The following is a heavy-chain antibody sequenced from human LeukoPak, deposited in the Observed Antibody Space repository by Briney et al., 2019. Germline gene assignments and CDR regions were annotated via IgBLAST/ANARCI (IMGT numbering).Heavy chain of an antibody. CDR1: GGSFSGYY. CDR2: INHSGST. D-gene: IGHD3-16*01. J-gene: IGHJ4*02. Sequence: SETLSLTCAVYGGSFSGYYWSWIRQPPGKGLEWIGEINHSGSTNYNPSLESRVTISVDTSKNQFSLKLSSVTAADTAVYYCARGYMIFDYWGQGTLVTVSS. CDR3: ARGYMIFDY. V-gene: IGHV4-34*01.